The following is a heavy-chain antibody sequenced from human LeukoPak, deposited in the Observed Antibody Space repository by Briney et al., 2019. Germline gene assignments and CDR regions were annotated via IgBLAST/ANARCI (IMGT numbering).Heavy chain of an antibody. CDR1: GFTFSTYA. D-gene: IGHD1-26*01. Sequence: PGGSLRLSCAASGFTFSTYAMHWVRQAPGKGLEYISSISSDGGNTYYADPVKGRFTISRDNSKNTLYLQMGRLRAEDMAVYYCARSNNIVGATYFDYWGQGTLVTVSS. CDR2: ISSDGGNT. CDR3: ARSNNIVGATYFDY. J-gene: IGHJ4*02. V-gene: IGHV3-64*02.